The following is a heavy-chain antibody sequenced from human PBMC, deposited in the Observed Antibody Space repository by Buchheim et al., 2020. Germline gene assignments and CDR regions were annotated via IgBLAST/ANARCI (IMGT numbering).Heavy chain of an antibody. Sequence: EVQLVESGGGLVQPGGSLRLSCAASGFTFGIYWMHWVRQTPGKGLVWVSRINGDGRNTDYADSVKGRFTISRDNAENTLYLQMNRLRAEDTAVYYCAMSTDYYSDWGQGT. J-gene: IGHJ4*02. CDR2: INGDGRNT. D-gene: IGHD2-21*02. CDR3: AMSTDYYSD. V-gene: IGHV3-74*01. CDR1: GFTFGIYW.